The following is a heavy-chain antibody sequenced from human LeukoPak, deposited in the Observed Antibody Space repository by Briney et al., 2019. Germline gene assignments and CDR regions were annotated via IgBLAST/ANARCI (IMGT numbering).Heavy chain of an antibody. Sequence: GGSLRLSCAASGFTFSSYWMHWVRQAPGKGLVWVSRINSDGSSTSYADSVKGRFTISRDNAKNTLYLEMNTLSAADTAVYYCARDSDPSVPAAMPAFYYGDYVIGWFDPWGQGTLVTVSS. V-gene: IGHV3-74*01. D-gene: IGHD2-2*01. CDR1: GFTFSSYW. J-gene: IGHJ5*02. CDR3: ARDSDPSVPAAMPAFYYGDYVIGWFDP. CDR2: INSDGSST.